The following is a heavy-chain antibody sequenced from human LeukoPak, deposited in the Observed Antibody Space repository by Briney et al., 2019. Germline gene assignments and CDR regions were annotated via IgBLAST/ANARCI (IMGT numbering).Heavy chain of an antibody. CDR3: ARSRYSYGFFDY. CDR1: GGSISSSSYY. Sequence: SETLSLTCTVSGGSISSSSYYWGWIRQPPGKGLEWIGSIYYSGSTYYNPSLKSRVTISVDTSKNQFSLKLSSVTAADTAVYYCARSRYSYGFFDYWGQGTLVTVSS. D-gene: IGHD5-18*01. V-gene: IGHV4-39*01. J-gene: IGHJ4*02. CDR2: IYYSGST.